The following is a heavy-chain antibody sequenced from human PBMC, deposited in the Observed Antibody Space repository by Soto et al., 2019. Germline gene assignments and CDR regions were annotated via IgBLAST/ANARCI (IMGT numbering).Heavy chain of an antibody. CDR3: TTGQRPIRFLEWLSRYYFDY. CDR1: GYTLTELS. CDR2: FDPEDGET. J-gene: IGHJ4*02. D-gene: IGHD3-3*01. V-gene: IGHV1-24*01. Sequence: ASVKVSCKVSGYTLTELSLQWVRQAPGKGLEWMGGFDPEDGETIYAQKFQGRVTMTEDTSTDTAYMELSSLRSEDTAVNYCTTGQRPIRFLEWLSRYYFDYWGQGTLVTVSS.